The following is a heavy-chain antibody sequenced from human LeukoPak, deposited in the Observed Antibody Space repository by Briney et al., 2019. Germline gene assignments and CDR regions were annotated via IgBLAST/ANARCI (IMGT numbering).Heavy chain of an antibody. CDR2: IYYSGST. J-gene: IGHJ5*02. V-gene: IGHV4-59*11. CDR3: ARGIHAYNWFDP. Sequence: SETLSLTCTVSGGSIRSHYWSWIRQPPGKGLEWIGYIYYSGSTNYNPSLKSRVTISVDTSKNQFSLKLSSVTAADTAVYYCARGIHAYNWFDPWGQGTLVTVSS. CDR1: GGSIRSHY.